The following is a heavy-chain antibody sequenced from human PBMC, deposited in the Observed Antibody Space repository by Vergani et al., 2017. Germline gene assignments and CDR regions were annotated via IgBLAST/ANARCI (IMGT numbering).Heavy chain of an antibody. V-gene: IGHV4-61*02. CDR1: GGSISSGSYY. Sequence: QVQLQESGPGLVKPSQTLSLTCTVSGGSISSGSYYGTCIRQPAGKGLERIGRTYTSGSINYKPTLKSQVTMSVETSKNQFSLKLSSVTAADTAVYYCTGGEAAGTYNWGQGTLVTVSS. D-gene: IGHD6-13*01. CDR3: TGGEAAGTYN. CDR2: TYTSGSI. J-gene: IGHJ4*02.